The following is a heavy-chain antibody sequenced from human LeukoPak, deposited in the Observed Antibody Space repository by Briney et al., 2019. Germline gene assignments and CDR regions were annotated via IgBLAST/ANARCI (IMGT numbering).Heavy chain of an antibody. CDR2: IIPIFGTA. CDR3: GSSKSGGYRNYQHYYYIDV. J-gene: IGHJ6*03. V-gene: IGHV1-69*05. Sequence: SVKVSCKASGGTFSSYAISWVRQAPGQGLEWMGGIIPIFGTANYTQKFQGRVTITTDESTSTAYMELSSLRSEDTAVYYCGSSKSGGYRNYQHYYYIDVWGKGTTVTVSS. D-gene: IGHD1-26*01. CDR1: GGTFSSYA.